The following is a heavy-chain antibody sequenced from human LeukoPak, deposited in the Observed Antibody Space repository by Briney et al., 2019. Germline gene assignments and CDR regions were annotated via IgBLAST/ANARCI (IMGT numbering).Heavy chain of an antibody. V-gene: IGHV3-7*05. Sequence: RSPRPSCAVPGFIFSGYSMSSVPHPPPKGLDTVSNIKQDGSNKYYADSVEGRPTISRDNAKTSLYLHMNSLRAEDTAVYYCAREQWELPRGTYYFDYWGQGTLVTVSS. J-gene: IGHJ4*02. CDR1: GFIFSGYS. D-gene: IGHD1-26*01. CDR2: IKQDGSNK. CDR3: AREQWELPRGTYYFDY.